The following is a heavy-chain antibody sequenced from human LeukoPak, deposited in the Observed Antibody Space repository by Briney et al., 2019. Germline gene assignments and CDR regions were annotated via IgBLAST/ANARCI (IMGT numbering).Heavy chain of an antibody. CDR2: ISSSSSYI. CDR1: GFTFSSYG. D-gene: IGHD1-7*01. CDR3: ARMGTGTTVAFDI. Sequence: GRSLRLSCAASGFTFSSYGMNWVRQAPGKGLEWVSSISSSSSYIYYADSVKGRFTISRDNAKNSLYLQMNSLRAEDTAVYYCARMGTGTTVAFDIWGQGTMVTVSS. V-gene: IGHV3-21*01. J-gene: IGHJ3*02.